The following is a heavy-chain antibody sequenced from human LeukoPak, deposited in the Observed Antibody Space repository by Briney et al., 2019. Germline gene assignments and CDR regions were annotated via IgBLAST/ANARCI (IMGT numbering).Heavy chain of an antibody. D-gene: IGHD4-17*01. CDR1: GFIFSSYS. CDR3: ARLTVTIDY. CDR2: ISSSSSTI. J-gene: IGHJ4*02. V-gene: IGHV3-48*01. Sequence: PGGSLRLSCAASGFIFSSYSMNWVRQAPGKGLEWVSYISSSSSTIYYADSVKGRFTISRDNAENSLYLQMNSLRAEDTAVYYCARLTVTIDYWGQGTLVTVSS.